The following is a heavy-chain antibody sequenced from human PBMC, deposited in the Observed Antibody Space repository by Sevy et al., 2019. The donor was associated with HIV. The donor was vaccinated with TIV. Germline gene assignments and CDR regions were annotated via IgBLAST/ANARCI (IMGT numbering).Heavy chain of an antibody. J-gene: IGHJ4*02. D-gene: IGHD3-22*01. CDR3: AKEGTMTVVVIQYYFDY. CDR1: GFTFSSYA. V-gene: IGHV3-23*01. Sequence: GGSLRLSCAASGFTFSSYAMSWVRQAPGKGLEWVSAISGSGGSTYYADSVKGRFTISRDNSKNTLYLQMNSLRAEDTALYYCAKEGTMTVVVIQYYFDYWGQGTLVTVSS. CDR2: ISGSGGST.